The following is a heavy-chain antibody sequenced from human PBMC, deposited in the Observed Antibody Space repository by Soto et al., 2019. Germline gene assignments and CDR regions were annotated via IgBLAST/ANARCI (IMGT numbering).Heavy chain of an antibody. J-gene: IGHJ6*02. Sequence: SETLSLTCTVSGGSIGGSNYFWGWIRQSPGTGLEWLGTIYSSGSTYYNPSLKSRITMSLDTSKNQFSLNLGSVTAADTAVYYCTLRRVGVRRVTSIDVWGPGTTVTVS. V-gene: IGHV4-39*01. CDR3: TLRRVGVRRVTSIDV. D-gene: IGHD3-10*01. CDR2: IYSSGST. CDR1: GGSIGGSNYF.